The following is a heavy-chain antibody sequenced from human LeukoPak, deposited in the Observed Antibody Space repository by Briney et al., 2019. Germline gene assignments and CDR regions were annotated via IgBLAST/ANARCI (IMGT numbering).Heavy chain of an antibody. CDR3: ARGAVGSAVTSGVDY. V-gene: IGHV4-39*01. CDR1: GGSISSSSYY. CDR2: IYYSGST. D-gene: IGHD4-17*01. Sequence: SETLSLTRTVSGGSISSSSYYWGWIRQPPGKGLEWIGSIYYSGSTYYNPSLKSRVTISVDTSKNQFSLKLSSVTAADTAVYYCARGAVGSAVTSGVDYWGQGTLVTVSS. J-gene: IGHJ4*02.